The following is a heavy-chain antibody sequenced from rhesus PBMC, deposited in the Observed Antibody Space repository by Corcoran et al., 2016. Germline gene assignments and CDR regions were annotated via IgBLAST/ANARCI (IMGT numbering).Heavy chain of an antibody. CDR2: IITKSQNYET. V-gene: IGHV3-118*01. J-gene: IGHJ4*01. CDR1: GFTFSSFP. CDR3: STELKSA. Sequence: EVQLVESGGGLVQPGGSLRLSCAASGFTFSSFPLHWVRQASGGGLEWVGRIITKSQNYETAYVASVKGRFTISRDDSKNTAYLQMNSLKTEDTAVYWCSTELKSAWGQGVLVTVSS. D-gene: IGHD3-40*01.